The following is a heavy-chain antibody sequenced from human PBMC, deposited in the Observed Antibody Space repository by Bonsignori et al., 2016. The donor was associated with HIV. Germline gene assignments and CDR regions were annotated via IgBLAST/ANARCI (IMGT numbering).Heavy chain of an antibody. V-gene: IGHV4-34*01. Sequence: RQAPGKGLEWIGEINHSGSTNYNPSLKSRVTISVDTSKNQFSLKLSSVTAADTAVYYCARRRGYSSSWYWFDPWGQGTLVTVSS. J-gene: IGHJ5*02. CDR3: ARRRGYSSSWYWFDP. D-gene: IGHD6-13*01. CDR2: INHSGST.